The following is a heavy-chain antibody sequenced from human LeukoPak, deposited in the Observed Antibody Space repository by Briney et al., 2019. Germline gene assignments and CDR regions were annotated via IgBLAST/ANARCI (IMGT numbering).Heavy chain of an antibody. Sequence: GRSLRLSCVASGFTFSNYAMTWVRQAPGKGLEWVSGISGSGDSTYYADSEKGRFTISRDNAKNTLYLHMNSLRAEDTAVYYCAKPFLTTSSSWFDYWGQGTLVTVSS. CDR3: AKPFLTTSSSWFDY. D-gene: IGHD6-13*01. CDR2: ISGSGDST. J-gene: IGHJ4*02. V-gene: IGHV3-23*01. CDR1: GFTFSNYA.